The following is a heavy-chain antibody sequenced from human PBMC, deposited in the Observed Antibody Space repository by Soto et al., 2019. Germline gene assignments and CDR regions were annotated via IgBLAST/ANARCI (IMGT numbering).Heavy chain of an antibody. V-gene: IGHV3-48*03. Sequence: QPGGSLRLSCEGSGFIFSDYEMNWVRQVPGKGLEWISYISISGTIIHYADSVKGRFTISRDNAKNSVYLQMNSLRVEDTAIYYCGREGGFDWFYPWGQGTPVTVSS. CDR1: GFIFSDYE. CDR2: ISISGTII. J-gene: IGHJ5*02. CDR3: GREGGFDWFYP.